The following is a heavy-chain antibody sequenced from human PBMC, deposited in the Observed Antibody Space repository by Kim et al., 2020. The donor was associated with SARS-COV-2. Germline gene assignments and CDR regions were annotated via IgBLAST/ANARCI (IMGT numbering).Heavy chain of an antibody. J-gene: IGHJ6*02. CDR2: ISAYNGNT. CDR1: GYTFTSYG. CDR3: ASISAAPEYYYGMDV. D-gene: IGHD2-2*01. Sequence: ASVKVSCKASGYTFTSYGISWVRQAPGQGLEWMGWISAYNGNTNYAQKLQGRVTMTTDTSTSTAYMELRSLRSDDTAVYYCASISAAPEYYYGMDVWGQGTTVTVSS. V-gene: IGHV1-18*01.